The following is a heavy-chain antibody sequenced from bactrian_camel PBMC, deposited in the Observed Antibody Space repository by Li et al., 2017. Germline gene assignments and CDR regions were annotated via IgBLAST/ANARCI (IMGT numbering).Heavy chain of an antibody. CDR2: INRRGTI. CDR3: AADTFCSDYGSPEDEFGY. Sequence: HVQLVESGGGSVQAGGSLRLSCAVSGYDALYLCMGWFRQAPGKEREGVAVINRRGTIRYADFVTGRFTISKVNAEKTLYLQMSNLKPEDTGTYYCAADTFCSDYGSPEDEFGYWGQGTQVTVS. D-gene: IGHD4*01. V-gene: IGHV3S53*01. CDR1: GYDALYLC. J-gene: IGHJ6*01.